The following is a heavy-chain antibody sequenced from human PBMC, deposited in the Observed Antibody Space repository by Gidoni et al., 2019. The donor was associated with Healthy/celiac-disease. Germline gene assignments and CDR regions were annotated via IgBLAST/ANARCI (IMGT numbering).Heavy chain of an antibody. J-gene: IGHJ2*01. V-gene: IGHV3-9*01. CDR2: ISWNSGSI. D-gene: IGHD3-22*01. CDR3: AKEAYDSSGYAPFDL. CDR1: GFTFDDYA. Sequence: EVQLVESGGGLVQPGRSLRLSCAASGFTFDDYAMHWVRQAPGKGLEWVSGISWNSGSIGYADSVKGRFTISRDNAKNSLYLQMNSLRAEDTALYYCAKEAYDSSGYAPFDLWGRGTLVTVSS.